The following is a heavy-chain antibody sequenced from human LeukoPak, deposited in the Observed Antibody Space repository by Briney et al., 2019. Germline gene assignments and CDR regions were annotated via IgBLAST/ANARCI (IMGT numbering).Heavy chain of an antibody. V-gene: IGHV1-2*02. D-gene: IGHD3-3*01. CDR1: GYTFTGYY. CDR2: INPNSGGT. Sequence: ASVKVSCKASGYTFTGYYMHWVRQAPGQGLEWMGWINPNSGGTNYAQKFQGRVTMTRDTSISTAYMELSRLRSDDTAVYYCARDWTAIFGVAQIPEFDYWGQGTLVTVSS. CDR3: ARDWTAIFGVAQIPEFDY. J-gene: IGHJ4*02.